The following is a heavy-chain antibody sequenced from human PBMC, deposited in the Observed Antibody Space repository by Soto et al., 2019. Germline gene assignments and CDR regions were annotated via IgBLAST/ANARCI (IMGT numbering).Heavy chain of an antibody. D-gene: IGHD5-12*01. Sequence: PSETLSLTCAVYGGSFSGYYWSWIRQPPGKGLEWIGEINHSGSTNYNPSLKSRVTISVDTSKNQFSLKLSSVTAADTAVYYCARGIGRWLRSVGYWGQGTLVTVSS. CDR3: ARGIGRWLRSVGY. J-gene: IGHJ4*02. V-gene: IGHV4-34*01. CDR2: INHSGST. CDR1: GGSFSGYY.